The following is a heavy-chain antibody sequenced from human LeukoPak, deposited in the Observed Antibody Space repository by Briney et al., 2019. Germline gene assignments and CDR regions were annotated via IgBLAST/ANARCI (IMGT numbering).Heavy chain of an antibody. CDR3: ARGLRVVPAPFYYYYYMDV. J-gene: IGHJ6*03. V-gene: IGHV4-59*01. D-gene: IGHD2-2*01. CDR1: GGSISSYY. Sequence: SETLSLTCTVSGGSISSYYWSWIRQPPGEGLEWIGYIYYSGSTNYNPSLKSRVTISVDTSKNQFSLKLSSVTAADTAVYYCARGLRVVPAPFYYYYYMDVWGKGTTVTVSS. CDR2: IYYSGST.